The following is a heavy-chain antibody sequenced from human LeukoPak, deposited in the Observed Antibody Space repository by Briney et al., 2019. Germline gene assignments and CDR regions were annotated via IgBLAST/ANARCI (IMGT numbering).Heavy chain of an antibody. V-gene: IGHV3-21*01. CDR1: GFTFSSYT. J-gene: IGHJ4*02. CDR3: ARDRGGRVVVTATYFDS. Sequence: GGSLRLSCAASGFTFSSYTINWVRQPPGKGLEWVASINSGSNYIFYADSVKSRFTISRDNGKNSLSLQMNSLRAEDTAVYYCARDRGGRVVVTATYFDSWGQGTLVTVSS. CDR2: INSGSNYI. D-gene: IGHD2-21*02.